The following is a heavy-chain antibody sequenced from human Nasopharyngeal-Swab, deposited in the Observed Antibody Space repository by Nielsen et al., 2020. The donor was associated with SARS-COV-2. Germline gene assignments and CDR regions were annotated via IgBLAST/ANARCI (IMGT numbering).Heavy chain of an antibody. CDR2: ISYDGSNK. Sequence: GESLKISCAASGFTFSSYAMHWVRQAPGKGLEWVAVISYDGSNKYYADSVKGRCTISRDNSKNTLYLQMNSLRAEDTAVYYCARDGPSTYYYYGMDVWGQGTTVTVSS. V-gene: IGHV3-30*04. J-gene: IGHJ6*02. CDR1: GFTFSSYA. D-gene: IGHD5/OR15-5a*01. CDR3: ARDGPSTYYYYGMDV.